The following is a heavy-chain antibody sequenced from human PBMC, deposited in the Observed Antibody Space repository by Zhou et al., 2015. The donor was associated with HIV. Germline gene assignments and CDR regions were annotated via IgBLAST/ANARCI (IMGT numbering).Heavy chain of an antibody. CDR3: ARVAGGIFGVVISPSPYYGMDV. J-gene: IGHJ6*02. CDR2: IIPIFGTA. CDR1: GGTFSSYA. Sequence: QVQLVQSGAEVKKPGSSVKVSCKASGGTFSSYAISWVRQAPGQGLEWMGGIIPIFGTANYAQKFQGRVTITADESTSTAYMELSSLRSEDTAVYYCARVAGGIFGVVISPSPYYGMDVWGQGTTVTVSS. D-gene: IGHD3-3*01. V-gene: IGHV1-69*12.